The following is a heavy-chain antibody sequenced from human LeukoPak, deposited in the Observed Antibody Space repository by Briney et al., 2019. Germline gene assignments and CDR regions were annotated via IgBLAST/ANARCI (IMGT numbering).Heavy chain of an antibody. V-gene: IGHV4-39*01. CDR1: SDSISNSAYH. Sequence: PSETLSLTCTVSSDSISNSAYHWGWIRQPPGRGLEWIVTIYYNRGTYYNPSLKSRVTISVDTSKNQFSLKLSSVTAADTAMYYCARLLVGVITTHSGDCWGQGTLVTVSS. J-gene: IGHJ4*02. CDR3: ARLLVGVITTHSGDC. CDR2: IYYNRGT. D-gene: IGHD3-22*01.